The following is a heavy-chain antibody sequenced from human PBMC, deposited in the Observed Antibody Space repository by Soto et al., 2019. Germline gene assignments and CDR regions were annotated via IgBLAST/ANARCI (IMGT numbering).Heavy chain of an antibody. CDR1: SSSFSSYA. Sequence: VCLTPSCAACSSSFSSYATSWVRQAPGKGLGWVAAIIGRVGSTYYADSVKGRFTISRDNSKNTLYLQMNSLRAEDTAVYYCGKSPRLFSWYYYYCGMAVWGHGTTVTVS. J-gene: IGHJ6*01. CDR2: IIGRVGST. CDR3: GKSPRLFSWYYYYCGMAV. D-gene: IGHD6-13*01. V-gene: IGHV3-23*01.